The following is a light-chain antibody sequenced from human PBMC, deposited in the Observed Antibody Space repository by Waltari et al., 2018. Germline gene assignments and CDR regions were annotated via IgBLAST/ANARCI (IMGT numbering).Light chain of an antibody. V-gene: IGKV1-39*01. CDR3: QQRSSTPFT. CDR1: QSISSS. Sequence: DIQMTQSPCSLSASVGDSVTITCRASQSISSSLIWYQQKPGKAPKLLVYEASSLQSGVPSRCSGSGSGTDFTLTISSLQPEDFATYYCQQRSSTPFTFGPGTKVDI. CDR2: EAS. J-gene: IGKJ3*01.